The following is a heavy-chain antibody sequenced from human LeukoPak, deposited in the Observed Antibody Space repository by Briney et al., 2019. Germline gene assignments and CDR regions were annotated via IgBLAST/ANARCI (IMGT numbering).Heavy chain of an antibody. V-gene: IGHV3-23*01. CDR1: GITFSSYV. CDR2: ISGSATST. CDR3: AKAHDTSWYEFDY. Sequence: GGSLRLSCAASGITFSSYVMSWVRHAPGKGLEWDSGISGSATSTYYADSVTGRFTISRDNSKDTLSLQMNRLRTEDAAVYYCAKAHDTSWYEFDYWGRGTLVTVSS. D-gene: IGHD6-13*01. J-gene: IGHJ4*01.